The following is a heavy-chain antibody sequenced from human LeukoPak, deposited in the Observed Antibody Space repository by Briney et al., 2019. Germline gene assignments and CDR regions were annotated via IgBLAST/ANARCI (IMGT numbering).Heavy chain of an antibody. CDR1: GFTLSSLA. CDR3: VTDRYSDSAFGD. Sequence: SGGSLRLSCAASGFTLSSLAMHWVRQAPGKGLEWVSSSGTRSGTKYYADSVKGRFTISRDSAKNSVSLQINSLRAEDTAVYYCVTDRYSDSAFGDWGQGTLVTVSS. D-gene: IGHD1-26*01. CDR2: SGTRSGTK. V-gene: IGHV3-21*01. J-gene: IGHJ4*02.